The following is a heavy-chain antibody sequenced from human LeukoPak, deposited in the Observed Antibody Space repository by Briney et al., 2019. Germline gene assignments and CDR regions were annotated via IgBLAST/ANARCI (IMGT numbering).Heavy chain of an antibody. CDR3: ARDPHCSSTSCDPAPLDY. CDR1: GYTFTGYY. D-gene: IGHD2-2*01. CDR2: INPNSGGT. J-gene: IGHJ4*02. V-gene: IGHV1-2*02. Sequence: GASVKVSCKASGYTFTGYYMHWVRQAPGQGLEWMGWINPNSGGTNYAQKFQGRVTMTRDTSISTAYMELSRLRSDDTAVYYCARDPHCSSTSCDPAPLDYWGQGTLVTVSS.